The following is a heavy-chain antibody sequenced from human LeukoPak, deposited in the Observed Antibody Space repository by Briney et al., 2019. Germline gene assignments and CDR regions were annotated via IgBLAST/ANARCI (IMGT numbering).Heavy chain of an antibody. V-gene: IGHV4-31*03. CDR1: GGSISSGGYY. CDR2: IYYSGST. CDR3: ARADSSGYREFQH. J-gene: IGHJ1*01. Sequence: SQTLSLTCTVSGGSISSGGYYWSWIRQHPGKGLEWIGYIYYSGSTYYNPSLKSRVTISVDTSKNQSSLKLSSVTAADTAVYYCARADSSGYREFQHWGQGTLVTVSS. D-gene: IGHD3-22*01.